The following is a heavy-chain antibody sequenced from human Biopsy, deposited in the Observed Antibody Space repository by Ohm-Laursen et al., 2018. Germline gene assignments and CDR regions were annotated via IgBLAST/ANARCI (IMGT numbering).Heavy chain of an antibody. CDR2: ISGSGVTK. D-gene: IGHD3-10*01. J-gene: IGHJ4*02. CDR1: GFTFSSYD. CDR3: ATDGAGSYNEN. V-gene: IGHV3-11*01. Sequence: SLRLSCAASGFTFSSYDMSWIRQAPGKGLEWLSYISGSGVTKMYADSVEGRFTVSRDNAKNSLYLEMNNLTVEDTAVYYCATDGAGSYNENWGQGTLVSVSS.